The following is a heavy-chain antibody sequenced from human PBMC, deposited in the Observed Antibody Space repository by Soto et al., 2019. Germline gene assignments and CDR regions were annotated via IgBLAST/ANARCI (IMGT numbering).Heavy chain of an antibody. CDR3: ARDLLVTVTTDWTASDAFDI. CDR2: ITDNGSNK. D-gene: IGHD4-17*01. J-gene: IGHJ3*02. CDR1: GFTFSSYA. V-gene: IGHV3-30*03. Sequence: GGSLKLSCAASGFTFSSYAMSWVRQAPGKGLEWVSPITDNGSNKYYADSVKGRFTISRDNSKNTLYLQMNSLRAEDTAVYYCARDLLVTVTTDWTASDAFDIWGQGTMVTVSS.